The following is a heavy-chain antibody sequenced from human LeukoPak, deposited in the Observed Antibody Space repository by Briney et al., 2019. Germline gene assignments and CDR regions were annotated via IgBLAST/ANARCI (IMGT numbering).Heavy chain of an antibody. Sequence: PPETLSLTCTASGGSISSYSPSWIPQPPPEGLEWNRDIYNSGSTDYNPSLKSRVTISVDTSKNQFSLKLSSVTAADTAVYYGARAPGVLRYFDWRYWYFDLWGRGTLVTVS. CDR1: GGSISSYS. CDR2: IYNSGST. J-gene: IGHJ2*01. D-gene: IGHD3-9*01. CDR3: ARAPGVLRYFDWRYWYFDL. V-gene: IGHV4-59*01.